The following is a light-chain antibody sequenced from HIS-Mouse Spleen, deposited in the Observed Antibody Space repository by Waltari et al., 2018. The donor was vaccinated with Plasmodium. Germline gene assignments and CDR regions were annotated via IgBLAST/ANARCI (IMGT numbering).Light chain of an antibody. CDR3: YSTDSSGNHRV. CDR2: EDS. CDR1: ALPTNY. Sequence: SYELTQPPSLSVSPGHTAMITCSVDALPTNYAYWSTQKAGHAPVLVIYEDSKRPSGIPERFSGSSSGTMATLTISGAQVEDEADYYCYSTDSSGNHRVFGGGTKLTVL. J-gene: IGLJ3*02. V-gene: IGLV3-10*01.